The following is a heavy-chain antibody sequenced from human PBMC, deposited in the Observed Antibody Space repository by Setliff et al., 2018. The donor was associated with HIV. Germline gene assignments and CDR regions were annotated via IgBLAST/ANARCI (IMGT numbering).Heavy chain of an antibody. CDR3: ARLPRGYSYTEGNY. D-gene: IGHD5-18*01. Sequence: SETLSLTCTVSGYSISSGYYWGWIRQPPGKGLEWIGSIYHSGSTYYNPSLKGRVTISVDTSKNQFSLKVRSETAADTAVYYCARLPRGYSYTEGNYWGQGTLVTVS. V-gene: IGHV4-38-2*02. CDR2: IYHSGST. J-gene: IGHJ4*02. CDR1: GYSISSGYY.